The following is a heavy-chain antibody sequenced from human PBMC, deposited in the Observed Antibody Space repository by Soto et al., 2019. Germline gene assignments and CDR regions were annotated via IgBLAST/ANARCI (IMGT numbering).Heavy chain of an antibody. CDR3: ARIHLAAAGSNYYYYYMDV. V-gene: IGHV2-70*11. CDR2: IDWDDDK. CDR1: GFSLSTSGMC. Sequence: SGPTLVNPTQTLTLTCTFSGFSLSTSGMCVSWIRQPPGKALEWLARIDWDDDKYYSTSLKTRLTISKDTSKNQVVLTMTNMDPVDTATYYCARIHLAAAGSNYYYYYMDVWGKGTTVTVSS. D-gene: IGHD6-13*01. J-gene: IGHJ6*03.